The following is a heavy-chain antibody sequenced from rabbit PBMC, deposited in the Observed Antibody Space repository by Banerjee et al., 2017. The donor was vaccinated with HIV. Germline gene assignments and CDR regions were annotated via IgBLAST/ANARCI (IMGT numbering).Heavy chain of an antibody. V-gene: IGHV1S45*01. J-gene: IGHJ4*01. D-gene: IGHD4-1*01. Sequence: QEQLEESGGDLVKPEASLTLTCTASGFYISGYHMCWVRQAPGKGLEWIGCINTSSGNTVYASWAKGRFTISKTSSTTVTLQMTSLTAADTATYFCARDLAGVIGWNFNLWGPGTLVTVS. CDR1: GFYISGYH. CDR3: ARDLAGVIGWNFNL. CDR2: INTSSGNT.